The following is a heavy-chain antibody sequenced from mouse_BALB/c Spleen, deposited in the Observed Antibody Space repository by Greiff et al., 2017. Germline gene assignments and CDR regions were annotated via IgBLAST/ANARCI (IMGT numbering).Heavy chain of an antibody. D-gene: IGHD2-4*01. J-gene: IGHJ4*01. CDR3: ARADYDYDEGQYYAMDY. Sequence: QVQLQQPGAELVKPGASVKLSCKASGYTFTSYWMHWVKQRPGQGLEWIGEINPSNGRTNYNEKFKSKATLTVDKSSSTAYMQLSSLTSEDSAVYYCARADYDYDEGQYYAMDYWGQGTSVTVSS. V-gene: IGHV1S81*02. CDR2: INPSNGRT. CDR1: GYTFTSYW.